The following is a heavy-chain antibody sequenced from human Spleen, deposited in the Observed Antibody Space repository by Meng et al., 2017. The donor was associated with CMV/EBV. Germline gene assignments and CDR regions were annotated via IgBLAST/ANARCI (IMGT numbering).Heavy chain of an antibody. V-gene: IGHV3-13*01. J-gene: IGHJ6*02. CDR2: IGTAGDT. CDR3: ARGAWDVVVPAAINYYYGMDV. D-gene: IGHD2-2*02. CDR1: GFTLSSYD. Sequence: GESLKISCAASGFTLSSYDMHWVRQATGKGLEWVSAIGTAGDTYYPGSVKGRFTISRENAKNSLYLQMNSLRAGYTAVYYCARGAWDVVVPAAINYYYGMDVWGQGTTVTVSS.